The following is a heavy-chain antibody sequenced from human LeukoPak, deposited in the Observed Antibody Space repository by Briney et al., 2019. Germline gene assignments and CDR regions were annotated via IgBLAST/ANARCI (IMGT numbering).Heavy chain of an antibody. V-gene: IGHV1-18*01. CDR2: INTYNGKM. J-gene: IGHJ6*03. CDR3: ARVGHSNHFYYYMDV. D-gene: IGHD4-11*01. CDR1: GYTFTNYE. Sequence: GASVKVSCKASGYTFTNYEISWVRQAPGQGLKWRGWINTYNGKMNYAQKVQGRVTMTTDTSTSTAYMELRSLISDDTAVYYCARVGHSNHFYYYMDVWGKGTTVTVAS.